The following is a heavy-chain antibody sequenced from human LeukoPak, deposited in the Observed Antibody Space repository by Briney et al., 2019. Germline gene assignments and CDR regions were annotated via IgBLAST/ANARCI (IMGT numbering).Heavy chain of an antibody. J-gene: IGHJ4*02. CDR1: GFTFSSYG. Sequence: GGSLRLSCAASGFTFSSYGMHGVRQAPGKGLEWVAFIQYDGSNKYYADSVKGRFTISRDNSKNTLFLQMNSLRPEDAAVFYCAKDPLGYCSRASCRYPDYWGQGTLVTVS. CDR2: IQYDGSNK. CDR3: AKDPLGYCSRASCRYPDY. V-gene: IGHV3-30*02. D-gene: IGHD2-2*01.